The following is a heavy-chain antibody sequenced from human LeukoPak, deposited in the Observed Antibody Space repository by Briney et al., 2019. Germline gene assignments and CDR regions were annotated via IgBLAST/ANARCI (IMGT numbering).Heavy chain of an antibody. CDR1: GYTFTSYG. D-gene: IGHD3-3*01. Sequence: GASVKVSCKASGYTFTSYGISWVRQAPGQGLEWMGWISAYNGNTNYAQKLQGRVTMTTDTSTSTAYMELRSLRSDDTAVYYCAKDASVTIFGVVTYYYYMDVWGKGTTVTVSS. CDR2: ISAYNGNT. J-gene: IGHJ6*03. V-gene: IGHV1-18*01. CDR3: AKDASVTIFGVVTYYYYMDV.